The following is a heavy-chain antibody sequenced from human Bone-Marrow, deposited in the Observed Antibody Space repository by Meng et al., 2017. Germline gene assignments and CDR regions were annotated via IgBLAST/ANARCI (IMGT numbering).Heavy chain of an antibody. D-gene: IGHD3-16*01. V-gene: IGHV3-30-3*01. Sequence: QVQLVESGGGVLQPGGSLRLSCAASGFTFTDYAMHWVRQAPGKGLEWVAIVSHDGNSGCYADSVKGRFSISRDNFRNTQYLQMNSLRPEDTAVYYCARDKSHYDGRSGWFDPWGQGTLVTVSS. CDR2: VSHDGNSG. J-gene: IGHJ5*02. CDR3: ARDKSHYDGRSGWFDP. CDR1: GFTFTDYA.